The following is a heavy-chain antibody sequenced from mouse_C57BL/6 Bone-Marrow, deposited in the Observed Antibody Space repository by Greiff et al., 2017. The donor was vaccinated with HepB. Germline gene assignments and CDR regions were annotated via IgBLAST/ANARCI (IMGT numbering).Heavy chain of an antibody. CDR2: IYPGGGYT. Sequence: QVQLQASGAELVRPGTSVKMSCKASGYTFTNYWIGWAKQRPGHGLEWIGDIYPGGGYTNYNEKFKGKATLTADKSSSTAYMQFSSLTSEDSAIYYCASSLFYYYGSSPFAYWGQGTLVTVSA. J-gene: IGHJ3*01. CDR3: ASSLFYYYGSSPFAY. V-gene: IGHV1-63*01. D-gene: IGHD1-1*01. CDR1: GYTFTNYW.